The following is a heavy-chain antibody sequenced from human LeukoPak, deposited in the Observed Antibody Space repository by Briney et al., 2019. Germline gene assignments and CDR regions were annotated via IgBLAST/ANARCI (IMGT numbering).Heavy chain of an antibody. Sequence: GSLRLSCAASGFSFSTYGMSWVRQAPGKGLEWVSAISGSGGSTYYADSVKGRFTISRDNSKNTLYLQMNSLRAEDTAVYYCAKTQDRSIWDAFDIWGQGTMVTVSS. V-gene: IGHV3-23*01. CDR2: ISGSGGST. J-gene: IGHJ3*02. CDR3: AKTQDRSIWDAFDI. CDR1: GFSFSTYG. D-gene: IGHD6-6*01.